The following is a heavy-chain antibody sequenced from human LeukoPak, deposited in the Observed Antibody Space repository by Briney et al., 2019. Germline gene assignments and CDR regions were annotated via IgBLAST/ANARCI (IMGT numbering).Heavy chain of an antibody. CDR2: MNPHSGNT. V-gene: IGHV1-8*01. J-gene: IGHJ6*03. CDR3: ARALSWTTESYYYMDV. CDR1: GYTFTSYD. D-gene: IGHD3/OR15-3a*01. Sequence: ASVNVSCKASGYTFTSYDINWVRQATGQGLEWMGWMNPHSGNTGYAQKFQGRVTMTKDTSITTAYMELSSLRSEDTAVYYCARALSWTTESYYYMDVWGKGTTVTVSS.